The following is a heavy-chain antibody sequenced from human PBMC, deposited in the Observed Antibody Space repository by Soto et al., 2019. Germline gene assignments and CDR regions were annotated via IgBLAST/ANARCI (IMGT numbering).Heavy chain of an antibody. D-gene: IGHD6-13*01. J-gene: IGHJ6*02. CDR1: GFTFGNYA. CDR3: AKDRIAAAGTGPYYYYGMDV. CDR2: IGGTGNNI. Sequence: GGSLRLSCAASGFTFGNYAMSWVRQAPGKGLQWVSAIGGTGNNIYYADSVKGRFFISRDNSKNTLYLQMNSLRAEDTAVYYCAKDRIAAAGTGPYYYYGMDVWGQGTTVTVSS. V-gene: IGHV3-23*01.